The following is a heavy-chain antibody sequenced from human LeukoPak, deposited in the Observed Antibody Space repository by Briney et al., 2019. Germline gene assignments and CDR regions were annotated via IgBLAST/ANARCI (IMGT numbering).Heavy chain of an antibody. CDR1: GGSFSPYY. Sequence: SETLSLTCTVSGGSFSPYYWSWIRQPPGKGLEWIGYIYYSGSTKYNPSLKSRVTISVDTSKNQFSLKVSSVTAADTAVYYCARADPYYFDYWGQGTLVTVSS. D-gene: IGHD2-21*01. V-gene: IGHV4-59*01. J-gene: IGHJ4*02. CDR2: IYYSGST. CDR3: ARADPYYFDY.